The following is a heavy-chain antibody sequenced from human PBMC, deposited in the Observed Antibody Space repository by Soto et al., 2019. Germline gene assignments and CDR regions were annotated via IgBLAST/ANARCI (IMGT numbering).Heavy chain of an antibody. Sequence: VASVKVSCKASGYTFTSYGISWVRQAPGQGLEWMGWISAYNGNTNYAQKLQGRVTMTTDTSTSTAYMELRSLRSDDTAVYYCARDELLWFGDQGGFDYWGQGTLVTVSS. V-gene: IGHV1-18*04. J-gene: IGHJ4*02. D-gene: IGHD3-10*01. CDR1: GYTFTSYG. CDR2: ISAYNGNT. CDR3: ARDELLWFGDQGGFDY.